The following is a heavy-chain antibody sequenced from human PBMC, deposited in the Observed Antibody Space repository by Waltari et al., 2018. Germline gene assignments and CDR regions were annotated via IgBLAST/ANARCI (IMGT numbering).Heavy chain of an antibody. CDR3: ARGTIFGVVTHAFEI. CDR2: IYYSGST. J-gene: IGHJ3*02. Sequence: QVQLQESGPGLVKPSETLSLTCTVSGGSISSHYWSWIRQPPGKGLEWIGYIYYSGSTSYNPSLKSRVTISVDTSKNQFSLKLSSVAAADTAVYYCARGTIFGVVTHAFEIWGQG. D-gene: IGHD3-3*01. V-gene: IGHV4-59*11. CDR1: GGSISSHY.